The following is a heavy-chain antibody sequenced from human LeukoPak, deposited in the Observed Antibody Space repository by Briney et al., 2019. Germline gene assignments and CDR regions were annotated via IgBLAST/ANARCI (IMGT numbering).Heavy chain of an antibody. J-gene: IGHJ4*02. V-gene: IGHV3-21*01. CDR1: GFTFSSYS. CDR3: ARDQEYSSSSFDY. Sequence: KAGRSLRLSCAASGFTFSSYSMNWVRQAPGKGLEWVSSISSSSSYIYYADSVKGRFTISRDNAKNSLYLQMNSLRAEDTAVYYCARDQEYSSSSFDYWGQGTLVTVSS. CDR2: ISSSSSYI. D-gene: IGHD6-6*01.